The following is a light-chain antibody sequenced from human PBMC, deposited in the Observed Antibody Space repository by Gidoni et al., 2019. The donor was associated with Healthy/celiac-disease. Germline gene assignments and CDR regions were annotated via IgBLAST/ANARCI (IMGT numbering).Light chain of an antibody. CDR2: AAS. J-gene: IGKJ2*04. V-gene: IGKV1-39*01. Sequence: DIQMTQSPSSLSASVGDRVTITCRASQSISSYLNWYQQKPGKAPKLLIYAASSLQSGVPSRCSGSGSGTDFTRTISSLQPEDFATYYCQQSYSTPCSFGQGTKLEIK. CDR3: QQSYSTPCS. CDR1: QSISSY.